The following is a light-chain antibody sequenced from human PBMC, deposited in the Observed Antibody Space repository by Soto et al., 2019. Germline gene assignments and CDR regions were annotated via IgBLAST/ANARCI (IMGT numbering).Light chain of an antibody. CDR2: GAS. J-gene: IGKJ1*01. CDR3: LPDYNYPLT. V-gene: IGKV1-6*01. CDR1: QGIRND. Sequence: AIQMTQSPSSLSASVGDRVTITCRASQGIRNDLGWYQQKPGKAPKLLIYGASTLQSGVPSRFSGSGSGTDFTLSISSLQTEDFATYYCLPDYNYPLTFGTGTKV.